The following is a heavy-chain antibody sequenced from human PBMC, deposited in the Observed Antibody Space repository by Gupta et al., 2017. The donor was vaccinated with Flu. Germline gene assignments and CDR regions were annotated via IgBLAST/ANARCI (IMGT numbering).Heavy chain of an antibody. D-gene: IGHD2-2*01. J-gene: IGHJ4*02. CDR3: ARAVTLDNAQIDY. CDR2: TSIQGTTSTP. V-gene: IGHV3-72*01. Sequence: EVRLVYAGGGLVQPGRSLRLSCAASGFTFSDHYMDWVRQAPGNGPAWGGRTSIQGTTSTPYDAASVQGRFTISREEARNSLHLQMNSLKPEDTAVYYCARAVTLDNAQIDYWGQGTLVTVSS. CDR1: GFTFSDHY.